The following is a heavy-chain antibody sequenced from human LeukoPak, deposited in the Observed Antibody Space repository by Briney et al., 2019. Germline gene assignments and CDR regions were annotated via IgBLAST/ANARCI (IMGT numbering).Heavy chain of an antibody. V-gene: IGHV3-9*01. D-gene: IGHD4-11*01. CDR1: GFTFDDYA. CDR3: ARGSQSWFDP. J-gene: IGHJ5*02. CDR2: ISWNSGSI. Sequence: GGSLRLSCAASGFTFDDYAMHWVRQAPGKGLEWVSGISWNSGSIGYAGSVKGRFTISRDNAKNSLYLQMNSLRAEDTALYYCARGSQSWFDPWGQGTLVTVSS.